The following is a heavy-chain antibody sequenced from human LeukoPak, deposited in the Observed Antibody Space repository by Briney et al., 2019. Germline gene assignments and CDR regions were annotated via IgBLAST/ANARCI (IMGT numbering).Heavy chain of an antibody. CDR2: IYYSGST. CDR1: GGSISSGDYS. V-gene: IGHV4-30-4*07. J-gene: IGHJ4*02. CDR3: ARGRRGSRGTVAGTNFDY. D-gene: IGHD6-19*01. Sequence: SETLSLTCAVSGGSISSGDYSWSWIRQPPGKGLEWIGNIYYSGSTYYNPSLKSRVNISVDTSKNQFSLKLSSVTAADTAVYYCARGRRGSRGTVAGTNFDYWGQGTLVTVSS.